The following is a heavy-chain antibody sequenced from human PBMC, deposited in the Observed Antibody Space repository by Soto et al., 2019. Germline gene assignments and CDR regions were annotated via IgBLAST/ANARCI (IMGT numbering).Heavy chain of an antibody. CDR1: GYTFTTQP. V-gene: IGHV1-3*01. Sequence: ASVKVSCKASGYTFTTQPIHWVRQAPGQRLEWMGWINPGNGYTEYSEKFHGRVIITRDTSASTVYMELSSLRSEDTSVYYCASRPGLAEGPFDFWRQGTLVTVSS. CDR3: ASRPGLAEGPFDF. J-gene: IGHJ4*02. CDR2: INPGNGYT.